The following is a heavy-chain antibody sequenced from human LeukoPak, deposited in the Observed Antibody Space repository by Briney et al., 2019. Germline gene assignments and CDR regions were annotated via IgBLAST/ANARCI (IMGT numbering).Heavy chain of an antibody. V-gene: IGHV3-23*01. CDR2: ITGSGGST. Sequence: PGGSLRLSCAASGFTFISYAMSWVRQAPGKGLEWVSSITGSGGSTYYADSVKGRFTISRDNAKNSLSLQMNSLRAEDTAVYYCARDPSSGWYLKGWFDPWGQGTLVTVSS. J-gene: IGHJ5*02. CDR1: GFTFISYA. D-gene: IGHD6-19*01. CDR3: ARDPSSGWYLKGWFDP.